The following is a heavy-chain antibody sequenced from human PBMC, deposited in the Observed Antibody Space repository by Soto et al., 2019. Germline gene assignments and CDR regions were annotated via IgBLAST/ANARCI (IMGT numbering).Heavy chain of an antibody. V-gene: IGHV1-69*13. CDR3: AREGRQVITTDYYYGMDV. Sequence: PVKVSCKASGGTFSSYAISWVRQAPGQGLEWMGGIIPIFGTANYAQKFQGRVTITADESTSTAYMELSSLRSEDTAVYYCAREGRQVITTDYYYGMDVWGQGTTVTVSS. CDR1: GGTFSSYA. D-gene: IGHD3-22*01. CDR2: IIPIFGTA. J-gene: IGHJ6*02.